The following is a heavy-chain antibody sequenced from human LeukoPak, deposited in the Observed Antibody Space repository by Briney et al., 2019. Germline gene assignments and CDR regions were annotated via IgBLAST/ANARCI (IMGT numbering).Heavy chain of an antibody. Sequence: GASVKVSCKASGYTFTSYYMHWVRQAPGQGLEWMGIINSSGGSTSYAQKFQRRVTMTRDTHTSTVYVEQSSLSSEDAAVYYGATTYILTSYAPFDYSGQRAPVTASS. CDR3: ATTYILTSYAPFDY. V-gene: IGHV1-46*01. J-gene: IGHJ4*02. D-gene: IGHD3-9*01. CDR2: INSSGGST. CDR1: GYTFTSYY.